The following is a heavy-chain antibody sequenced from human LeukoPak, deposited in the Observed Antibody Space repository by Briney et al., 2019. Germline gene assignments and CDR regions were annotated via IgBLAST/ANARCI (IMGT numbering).Heavy chain of an antibody. CDR2: IYHSGST. J-gene: IGHJ4*02. Sequence: SETLSLTCAVSGGSISSSNWWSWVRQPPGKGLEWIGEIYHSGSTNYNPSLKSRVTISVDKSKNQFSLKLSSVTAADTAVYYCASGVLLWFGELFSFDYWGQGTLVTVPS. V-gene: IGHV4-4*02. CDR1: GGSISSSNW. D-gene: IGHD3-10*01. CDR3: ASGVLLWFGELFSFDY.